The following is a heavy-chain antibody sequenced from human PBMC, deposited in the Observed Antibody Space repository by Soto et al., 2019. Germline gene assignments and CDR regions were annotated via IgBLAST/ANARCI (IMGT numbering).Heavy chain of an antibody. J-gene: IGHJ4*02. CDR3: AKDSLPVTTTRLDY. CDR1: GFTFSSYA. V-gene: IGHV3-23*01. CDR2: ISGSGGST. Sequence: GGSLRLSCAASGFTFSSYAMSWVRQAPGKGLEWVSAISGSGGSTYYADSVKGRFTISRDNSKNTLYLQMNSLRAEDTAVYYCAKDSLPVTTTRLDYWGQGTLVTVSS. D-gene: IGHD4-17*01.